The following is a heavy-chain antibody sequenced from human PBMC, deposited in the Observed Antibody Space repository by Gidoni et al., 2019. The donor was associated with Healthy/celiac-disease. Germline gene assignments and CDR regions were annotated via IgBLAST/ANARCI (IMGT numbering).Heavy chain of an antibody. CDR2: IHHSGSP. D-gene: IGHD6-19*01. V-gene: IGHV4-34*01. CDR1: GGSFSGYY. CDR3: ARGVIAVAGPYFDY. J-gene: IGHJ4*02. Sequence: QVQLQQWAAGLLKPSETLSPTCAVYGGSFSGYYWSWIRQPPGKGLEWIGEIHHSGSPNYNPSLKSRVTISVDTSKNQFSLKLSSVTAADTAVYYCARGVIAVAGPYFDYWGQGTLVTVSS.